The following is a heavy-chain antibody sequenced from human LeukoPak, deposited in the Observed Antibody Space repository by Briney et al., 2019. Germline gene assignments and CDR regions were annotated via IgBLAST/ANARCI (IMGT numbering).Heavy chain of an antibody. D-gene: IGHD3-16*01. Sequence: GGSLRLSCAASGFTFSSYGMHWVRQAPGKGLEWVAVIWYDGSNKYYADSVKGRFTISRDNSKNTLYLQMNSLRAEDTAVYYCAKPLGLRLGELYFDYWGQGTLVTVSS. CDR2: IWYDGSNK. J-gene: IGHJ4*02. CDR1: GFTFSSYG. CDR3: AKPLGLRLGELYFDY. V-gene: IGHV3-33*06.